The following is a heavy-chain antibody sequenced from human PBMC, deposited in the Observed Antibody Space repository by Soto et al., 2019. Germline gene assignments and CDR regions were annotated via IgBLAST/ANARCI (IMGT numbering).Heavy chain of an antibody. Sequence: VASVKVSCKASGYTFTSYGISWVRQAPGQGLEWMGWISAYNGNTNYAQKLQGRVTMTTDTSTSTAYMELRSLRSDDTAVYYCERSQESWDTAMGTNDYWGQGTLVTVSS. J-gene: IGHJ4*02. CDR2: ISAYNGNT. V-gene: IGHV1-18*04. D-gene: IGHD5-18*01. CDR3: ERSQESWDTAMGTNDY. CDR1: GYTFTSYG.